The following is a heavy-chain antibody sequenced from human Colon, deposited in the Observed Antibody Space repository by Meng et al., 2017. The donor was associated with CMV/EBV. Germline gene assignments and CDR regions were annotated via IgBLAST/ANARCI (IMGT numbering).Heavy chain of an antibody. CDR1: GFTFDTYS. CDR2: LSSSSSFI. V-gene: IGHV3-21*01. J-gene: IGHJ4*02. CDR3: ARGHDFDY. Sequence: GESLKISCAASGFTFDTYSLNWVRQAPGKGLEWVSSLSSSSSFIYYPDSVKRRFTISTDNAKSSLYLQLDSLRVEDTAIYYCARGHDFDYWGQGTLVTVSS.